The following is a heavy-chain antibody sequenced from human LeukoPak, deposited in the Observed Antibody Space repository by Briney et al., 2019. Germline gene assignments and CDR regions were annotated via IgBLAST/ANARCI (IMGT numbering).Heavy chain of an antibody. J-gene: IGHJ6*03. CDR1: GGSISSSSYY. D-gene: IGHD5-18*01. CDR2: IYYSGST. CDR3: ARTTEGGYTYGYFYYYYMDV. V-gene: IGHV4-39*07. Sequence: SETLSLTCTVSGGSISSSSYYWGWIRQPPGKGLEWIGSIYYSGSTYYNPSLKSRVTISVDTSKNQFSLKLTSVTAADTAVYYCARTTEGGYTYGYFYYYYMDVWGKGTTVTISS.